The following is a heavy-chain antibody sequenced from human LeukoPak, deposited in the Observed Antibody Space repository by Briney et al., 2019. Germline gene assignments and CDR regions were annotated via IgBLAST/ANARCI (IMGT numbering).Heavy chain of an antibody. CDR2: IKQDRSEK. J-gene: IGHJ5*02. D-gene: IGHD2-15*01. V-gene: IGHV3-7*01. CDR3: AKDRSGGSRRWFDP. Sequence: PGGSLRLSCAASGFTFSNYWMSWVRQAPGKGLEWVANIKQDRSEKYYVDSVKGRFTISRDNAKNSLYLQMNSLRAEDTAVYYCAKDRSGGSRRWFDPWGQGTLVTVSS. CDR1: GFTFSNYW.